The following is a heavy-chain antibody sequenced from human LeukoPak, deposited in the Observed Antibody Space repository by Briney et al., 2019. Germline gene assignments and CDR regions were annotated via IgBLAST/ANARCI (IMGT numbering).Heavy chain of an antibody. V-gene: IGHV4-39*01. CDR3: ARPKSGSSPNDALDI. D-gene: IGHD1-26*01. CDR2: IYYGGST. CDR1: GGSISSSSYY. Sequence: PSETLSLTCTVSGGSISSSSYYWGWIRQPPGKGLEWIGSIYYGGSTYYNPSLKSRVTISVDTSKNQFSLKLSSVTAADTAVYYCARPKSGSSPNDALDIWGQGTTVTVSS. J-gene: IGHJ3*02.